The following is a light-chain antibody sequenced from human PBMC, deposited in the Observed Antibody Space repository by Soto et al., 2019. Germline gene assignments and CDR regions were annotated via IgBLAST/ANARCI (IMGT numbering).Light chain of an antibody. CDR2: SAS. CDR3: QQYDGWPRT. CDR1: QGIGDT. J-gene: IGKJ1*01. Sequence: EVVMTQSPATLSVSPEEGVTLSCRANQGIGDTLAWYQQKPGQAPRLLIYSASTRASGIPDRFSGSGSGTEFTLTISRLQSEDFAFFYCQQYDGWPRTFGQGTKVAIK. V-gene: IGKV3-15*01.